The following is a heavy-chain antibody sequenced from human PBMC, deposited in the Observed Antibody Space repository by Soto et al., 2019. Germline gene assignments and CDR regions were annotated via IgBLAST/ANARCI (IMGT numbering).Heavy chain of an antibody. Sequence: ASVTVSCPASGSTFPSYGISWVRQAPGQGLEWMGWISAYNGNTNYAQKLQGRVTMTTDTSTSTAYMELRSLRSDDTAVYYCARLVVVAATQDYWGQGTLVTVSS. CDR2: ISAYNGNT. CDR3: ARLVVVAATQDY. V-gene: IGHV1-18*01. J-gene: IGHJ4*02. CDR1: GSTFPSYG. D-gene: IGHD2-15*01.